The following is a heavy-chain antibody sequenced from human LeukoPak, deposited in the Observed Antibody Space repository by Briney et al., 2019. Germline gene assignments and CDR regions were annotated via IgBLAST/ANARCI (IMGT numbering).Heavy chain of an antibody. V-gene: IGHV4-39*01. Sequence: SETLSLTCTVSGGSLITPNYYWGWVRLPPRKGLEWIGNIFYSGGTYYNQSLQSRVTISLDTSRNQFSLKLNSVTAADTAVYYCARHRLDHYFDYWGQGTLVTVSS. CDR3: ARHRLDHYFDY. CDR1: GGSLITPNYY. J-gene: IGHJ4*02. D-gene: IGHD6-25*01. CDR2: IFYSGGT.